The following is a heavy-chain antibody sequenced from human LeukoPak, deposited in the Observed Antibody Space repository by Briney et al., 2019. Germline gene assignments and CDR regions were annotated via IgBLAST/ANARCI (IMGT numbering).Heavy chain of an antibody. Sequence: SETLSLTCAVYGGSFSGYYWSWIRQPPGKGLEWIGEINHSGSTNYNPSLKSRVTISVDTSKNQFSLKLSSVTAADTAVYYCARREIRYFDWTSYYFDYWGQGTLVTVSS. CDR1: GGSFSGYY. V-gene: IGHV4-34*01. J-gene: IGHJ4*02. CDR2: INHSGST. CDR3: ARREIRYFDWTSYYFDY. D-gene: IGHD3-9*01.